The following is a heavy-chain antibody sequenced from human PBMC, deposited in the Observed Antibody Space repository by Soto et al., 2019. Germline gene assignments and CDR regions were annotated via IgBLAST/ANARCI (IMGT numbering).Heavy chain of an antibody. CDR2: LSNDGRDQ. CDR1: GFTFTDYA. D-gene: IGHD4-17*01. V-gene: IGHV3-30*18. Sequence: GGSLRLSCAASGFTFTDYAMHWVRQAPGKRLEWVAVLSNDGRDQHSADSVKGRFAISRDNSKNTLYLQMNGLRAEDTAIYYCAKDRAYGAASYYLDYWGQGTLVTVSS. J-gene: IGHJ4*02. CDR3: AKDRAYGAASYYLDY.